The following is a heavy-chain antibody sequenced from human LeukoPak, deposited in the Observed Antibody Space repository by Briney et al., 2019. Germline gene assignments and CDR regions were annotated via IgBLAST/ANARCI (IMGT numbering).Heavy chain of an antibody. J-gene: IGHJ6*02. CDR3: AREYCSSTSCYLGGMDV. D-gene: IGHD2-2*01. CDR1: GGSISSYY. Sequence: SETLPLTCTVSGGSISSYYWSWIRQPAGKGLEWIGRIYTSGSTNYNPSLKSRVTMSVDTSKNQFSLKLSSVTAADTAVYYCAREYCSSTSCYLGGMDVWGQGTTVTVSS. CDR2: IYTSGST. V-gene: IGHV4-4*07.